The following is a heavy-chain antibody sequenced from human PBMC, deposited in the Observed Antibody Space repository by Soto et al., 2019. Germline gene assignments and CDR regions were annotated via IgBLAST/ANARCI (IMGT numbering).Heavy chain of an antibody. CDR3: ARDGTGTIFDY. CDR1: GFTVSSNY. V-gene: IGHV3-66*01. Sequence: GGSLRLSCAASGFTVSSNYMSWVRQAPGKGLEWVSVIYSGGSTYYADSVKGRFTISRDNSKNTLYLQMNSLRAEDTAVYYCARDGTGTIFDYWGQGTLVTVSS. D-gene: IGHD1-1*01. CDR2: IYSGGST. J-gene: IGHJ4*02.